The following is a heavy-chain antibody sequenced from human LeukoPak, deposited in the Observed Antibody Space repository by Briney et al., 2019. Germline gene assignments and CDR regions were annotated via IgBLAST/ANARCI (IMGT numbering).Heavy chain of an antibody. V-gene: IGHV3-30*02. CDR3: ANLNYYNIDY. Sequence: GGSLRLSCAASGFTFSSYGMHWVRQAPGKGLEWVAFIRYDGSNKYYAVSVKGRFTISRDNSKNTLYLQMNSLRAEDTAVYYCANLNYYNIDYWGQGTLVTVSS. D-gene: IGHD3-10*01. J-gene: IGHJ4*02. CDR2: IRYDGSNK. CDR1: GFTFSSYG.